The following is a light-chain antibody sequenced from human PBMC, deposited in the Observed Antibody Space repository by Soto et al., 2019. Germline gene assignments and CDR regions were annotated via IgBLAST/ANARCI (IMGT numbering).Light chain of an antibody. J-gene: IGKJ1*01. V-gene: IGKV1-5*03. Sequence: DIQMTQSPSTLSASVGDRVTITCRASQNLNSWLAWYQQKPGKAPKLLIYKASSLESGVPSRFSGSRSGTEFTLTINSLQPDDFAIYYCQQYNSYSSGTFGQGTKVEIK. CDR1: QNLNSW. CDR2: KAS. CDR3: QQYNSYSSGT.